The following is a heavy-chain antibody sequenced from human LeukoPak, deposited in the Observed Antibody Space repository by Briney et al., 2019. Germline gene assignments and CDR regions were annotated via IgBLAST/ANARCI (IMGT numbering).Heavy chain of an antibody. CDR2: ISWNSGTI. Sequence: GGSLRLSCAASRFTFDDYAMHWVRQAPGKGLEWVSSISWNSGTIGYADSVKGRFTISRDNAKNSLYLQMNSLRPEDTALYYCAKDVDSTWGSIDYWGQGILVTVSS. CDR1: RFTFDDYA. J-gene: IGHJ4*02. CDR3: AKDVDSTWGSIDY. D-gene: IGHD3-16*01. V-gene: IGHV3-9*01.